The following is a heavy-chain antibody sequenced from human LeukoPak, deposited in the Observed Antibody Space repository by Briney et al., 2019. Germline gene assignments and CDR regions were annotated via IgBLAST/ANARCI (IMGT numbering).Heavy chain of an antibody. CDR2: INPGGGST. CDR1: GYTLTSHY. Sequence: APVKVSCKASGYTLTSHYMHWVRQAPGQRLEWKGIINPGGGSTSYAQKLQGRVTMTTDTSTSTAYMGLRSLRSDDTAVYYCARDRTIFGVVIMDLDYWGQGTLVTVSS. CDR3: ARDRTIFGVVIMDLDY. J-gene: IGHJ4*02. V-gene: IGHV1-46*01. D-gene: IGHD3-3*01.